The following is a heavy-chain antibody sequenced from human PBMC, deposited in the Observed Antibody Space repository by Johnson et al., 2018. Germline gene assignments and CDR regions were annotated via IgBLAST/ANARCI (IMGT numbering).Heavy chain of an antibody. CDR2: LNPSGGST. CDR1: GYTFTNYY. V-gene: IGHV1-46*01. J-gene: IGHJ6*02. Sequence: EQLVETGAEVKKPGASVKVSCKASGYTFTNYYMQWVREAPGQGLEWMGILNPSGGSTTYAQKFQGRVTMTRDTSTSTVYRELSSLRSEDTAVYYCSRGSAVTTYYYSMDVWGQGTTVTVSS. CDR3: SRGSAVTTYYYSMDV. D-gene: IGHD4-17*01.